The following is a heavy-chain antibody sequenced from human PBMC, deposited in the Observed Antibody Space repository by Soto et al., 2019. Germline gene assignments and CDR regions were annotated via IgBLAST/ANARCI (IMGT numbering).Heavy chain of an antibody. V-gene: IGHV1-69*12. CDR1: GGTFSSYA. CDR3: ARVLSSTFGGVIGYAP. J-gene: IGHJ5*02. D-gene: IGHD3-16*02. Sequence: QVQLVQSGAEVKKPGSSVKVSCKASGGTFSSYAISWVRQAPGQGLEWMGGIIPIFGTANYAQKFQGRVTITADESTSTDYMELSSLRSEDTAVYYCARVLSSTFGGVIGYAPWGQGPLVTVSS. CDR2: IIPIFGTA.